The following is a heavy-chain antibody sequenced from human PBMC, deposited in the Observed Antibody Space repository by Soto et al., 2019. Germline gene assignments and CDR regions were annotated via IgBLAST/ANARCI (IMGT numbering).Heavy chain of an antibody. J-gene: IGHJ6*02. Sequence: GGSLRLSCAASGFTFSSYWMSWVRQAPGKGLEWVANIKQDGSEKYYVDSVKGRFTISRDNSKNTLYLQMNSLRAEDTAVYYCAKDLLVATIHTYYYGMDVWGQGTTVTVSS. D-gene: IGHD5-12*01. CDR3: AKDLLVATIHTYYYGMDV. CDR2: IKQDGSEK. CDR1: GFTFSSYW. V-gene: IGHV3-7*03.